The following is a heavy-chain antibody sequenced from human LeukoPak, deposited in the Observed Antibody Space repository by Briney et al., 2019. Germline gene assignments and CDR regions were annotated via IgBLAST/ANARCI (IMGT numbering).Heavy chain of an antibody. CDR2: IHYSGST. CDR3: ARHVYDILTGYAYYFDY. D-gene: IGHD3-9*01. Sequence: SETLSLTCTVSGGSISSSNYFWGCIRQPPGKGLEWIGSIHYSGSTYYNPSLKSRVTLSVDTSKNQFSLKLRSVAAADTAVYYCARHVYDILTGYAYYFDYWGQGTLVTVSS. V-gene: IGHV4-39*01. J-gene: IGHJ4*02. CDR1: GGSISSSNYF.